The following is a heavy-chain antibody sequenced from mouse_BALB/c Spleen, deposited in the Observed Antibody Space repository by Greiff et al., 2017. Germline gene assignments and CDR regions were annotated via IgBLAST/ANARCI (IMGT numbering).Heavy chain of an antibody. V-gene: IGHV5-17*02. CDR3: ARGAMDY. CDR2: ISSGSSTI. CDR1: GFTFSSFG. Sequence: LVESGGGLVQPGGSRKLSCAASGFTFSSFGMHWVRQAPEKGLEWVAYISSGSSTIYYADTVKGRFTISRDNPKNTLFLQMTSLRSEDTAMYYCARGAMDYWDQGTSVTVSS. J-gene: IGHJ4*01.